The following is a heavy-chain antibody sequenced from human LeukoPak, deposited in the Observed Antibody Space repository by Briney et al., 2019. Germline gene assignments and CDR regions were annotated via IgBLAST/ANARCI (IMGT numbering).Heavy chain of an antibody. CDR2: INSGSST. J-gene: IGHJ3*02. CDR1: GLTVSSNY. D-gene: IGHD3-22*01. V-gene: IGHV3-53*01. Sequence: GGSLRLSCAASGLTVSSNYMSWVRQAPGKGLYWVSVINSGSSTYYADSAKGRFTISRDNSKNTLYLQMNSLRAEDTAVYYCARGGDSSGSVRTAFDIWGQGTMVTVSS. CDR3: ARGGDSSGSVRTAFDI.